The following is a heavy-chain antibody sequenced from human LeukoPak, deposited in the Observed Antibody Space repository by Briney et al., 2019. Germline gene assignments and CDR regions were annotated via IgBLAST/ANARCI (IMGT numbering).Heavy chain of an antibody. CDR1: GFTFSGFW. V-gene: IGHV3-7*01. Sequence: GGSLRLSCAVSGFTFSGFWMSWSRQAPGKGLEWVASIKHDGSEKYYVDSVRGRFTISRDNTMNSLYLQMSSLRAEDTAVYYCATDRGWRTSGYYLYYFEYWGQGTLVTYSS. D-gene: IGHD3-3*01. CDR2: IKHDGSEK. CDR3: ATDRGWRTSGYYLYYFEY. J-gene: IGHJ4*02.